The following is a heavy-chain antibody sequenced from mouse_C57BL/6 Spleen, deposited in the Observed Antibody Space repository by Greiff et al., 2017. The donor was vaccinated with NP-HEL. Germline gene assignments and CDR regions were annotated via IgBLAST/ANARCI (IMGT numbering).Heavy chain of an antibody. CDR2: IDPEDGET. CDR1: GFNIKDYY. CDR3: ARCYGSSPHWYVDV. Sequence: VQLQQSGAELVKPGASVKLSCTASGFNIKDYYMHWVKQRTEQGLEWIGRIDPEDGETKYAPNFQGKATITADTSSNTAYLQLSGLTSEDTAVYYCARCYGSSPHWYVDVWGTGTTVTVSS. V-gene: IGHV14-2*01. D-gene: IGHD1-1*01. J-gene: IGHJ1*03.